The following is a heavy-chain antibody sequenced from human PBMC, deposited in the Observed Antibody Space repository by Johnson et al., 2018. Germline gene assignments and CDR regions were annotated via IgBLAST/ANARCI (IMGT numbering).Heavy chain of an antibody. J-gene: IGHJ6*02. CDR1: GGNLNNYG. D-gene: IGHD3-22*01. V-gene: IGHV1-69*14. Sequence: QVQLVQSGAEVKKPGSSVKVSCKASGGNLNNYGITWVRQAPGQGPEWLCWFIPVAETANYAQKFQGRITITADKSTRTTYMELNSLRFEDSAVYYCARDPLPNLVVVGPAGMDVWGQGTKVTVSS. CDR2: FIPVAETA. CDR3: ARDPLPNLVVVGPAGMDV.